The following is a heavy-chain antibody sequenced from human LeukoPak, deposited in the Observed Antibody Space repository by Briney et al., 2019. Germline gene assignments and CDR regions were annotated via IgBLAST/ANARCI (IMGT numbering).Heavy chain of an antibody. J-gene: IGHJ3*02. D-gene: IGHD2-2*01. CDR3: ARDTGPGCSSTSCLGAFDI. Sequence: PSETLSLTCTVSGGSISSYYWSWIRQPAGKGLEWIGRIYTSGSTNYNPSLKSRVTMSVDTSKSQFSLKLSSVTAADTAVYYCARDTGPGCSSTSCLGAFDIWGQGTMVTVSS. CDR1: GGSISSYY. V-gene: IGHV4-4*07. CDR2: IYTSGST.